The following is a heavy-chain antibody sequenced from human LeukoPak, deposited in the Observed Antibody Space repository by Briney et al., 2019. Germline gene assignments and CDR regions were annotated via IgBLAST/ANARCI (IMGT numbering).Heavy chain of an antibody. CDR1: GGSLSSYY. J-gene: IGHJ4*02. Sequence: PSETLSLTCTVSGGSLSSYYWSWVRQPPGKGREWVGCIYYTGSTNYNPSLKSRVTISVETSTNQFSLKLSSVTAADTAVYFCARGVPQWPAPVDYCGQGTLVTVSS. CDR2: IYYTGST. CDR3: ARGVPQWPAPVDY. V-gene: IGHV4-59*08. D-gene: IGHD6-19*01.